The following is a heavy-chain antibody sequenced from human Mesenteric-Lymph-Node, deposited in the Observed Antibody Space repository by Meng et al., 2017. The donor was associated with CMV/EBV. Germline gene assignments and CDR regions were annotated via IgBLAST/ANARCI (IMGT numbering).Heavy chain of an antibody. CDR1: FTFSSYA. CDR3: ARMIPYHYAMDV. V-gene: IGHV3-21*01. CDR2: ISSSHSFI. Sequence: GESLKISCAAGFTFSSYAMNWVRQAPGKGLEWVSSISSSHSFIYYADSVKGRFTISRDNAKNALYLQMNSLRAEDTAVYYCARMIPYHYAMDVWGQGTTVTVSS. J-gene: IGHJ6*02. D-gene: IGHD3-16*01.